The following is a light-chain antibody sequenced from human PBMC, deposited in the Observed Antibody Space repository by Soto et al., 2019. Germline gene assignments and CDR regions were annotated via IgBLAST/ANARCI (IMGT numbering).Light chain of an antibody. CDR1: NSDVGGYNY. V-gene: IGLV2-11*01. J-gene: IGLJ2*01. Sequence: QSVLTQPRSVSGSPGQSVTISCTGTNSDVGGYNYVSWYQQHPGKAPKLMIYDVRKRPSGVPDRFSGSKSGSTASLTISGLQAEDEADYYCCSFAGSYTVLFGGGTKLTVL. CDR2: DVR. CDR3: CSFAGSYTVL.